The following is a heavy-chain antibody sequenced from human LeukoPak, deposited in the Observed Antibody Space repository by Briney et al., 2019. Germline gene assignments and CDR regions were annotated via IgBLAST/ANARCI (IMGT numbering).Heavy chain of an antibody. CDR1: GGSISYYY. CDR2: IYYSGTT. CDR3: AREDPQTTVPEGMDV. Sequence: SETLSLTCTVSGGSISYYYWSWIRQSPGKGLEWIGYIYYSGTTNYNPSLKSRVTVSVDTSKNQFSLQLRSVTAADTAVYYCAREDPQTTVPEGMDVWGQGTTATVSS. J-gene: IGHJ6*02. D-gene: IGHD4-17*01. V-gene: IGHV4-59*01.